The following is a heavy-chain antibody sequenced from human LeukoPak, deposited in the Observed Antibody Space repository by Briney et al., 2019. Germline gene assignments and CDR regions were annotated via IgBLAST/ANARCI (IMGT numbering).Heavy chain of an antibody. V-gene: IGHV3-7*01. CDR1: GFTFSSYW. CDR3: VRDGDTSGYTN. D-gene: IGHD3-22*01. J-gene: IGHJ4*02. CDR2: IKQDGSEK. Sequence: PGGSLRFSFAASGFTFSSYWMHWVRQAPGKGLDGVANIKQDGSEKYYVDSVKGRFTISRDNAKNSLYLQMNSLRAEDTAVYSCVRDGDTSGYTNWGQGTLVTVSS.